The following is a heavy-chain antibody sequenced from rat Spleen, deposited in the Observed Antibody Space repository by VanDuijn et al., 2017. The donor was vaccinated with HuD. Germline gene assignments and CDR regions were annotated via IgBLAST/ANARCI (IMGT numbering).Heavy chain of an antibody. Sequence: EVQLVESGGGLVQPRRSLKLSCAASGFTFSDYYMAWVRQAPKKGLEWVASISYEGSSTYYGDSVKGRFTISRDNAKSILYLQMNSLRSEDTATYYCARHRANPYYVMDAWGQGASVTVSS. CDR3: ARHRANPYYVMDA. V-gene: IGHV5-22*01. CDR2: ISYEGSST. J-gene: IGHJ4*01. CDR1: GFTFSDYY. D-gene: IGHD3-4*01.